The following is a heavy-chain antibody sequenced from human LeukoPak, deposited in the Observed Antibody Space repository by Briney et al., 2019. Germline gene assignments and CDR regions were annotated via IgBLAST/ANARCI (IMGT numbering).Heavy chain of an antibody. V-gene: IGHV4-39*01. D-gene: IGHD5-18*01. CDR2: ITYIGST. Sequence: PSETLSLTCTVSSGSISNTDSYWGWVRQPPGRGLELLGRITYIGSTYYNPPLRIRVTISIDTSKNQFSLKLTSVSAADTAVYYCARPSRGSGFNYGYSGYFDYWGQGTLVTVSS. CDR3: ARPSRGSGFNYGYSGYFDY. CDR1: SGSISNTDSY. J-gene: IGHJ4*02.